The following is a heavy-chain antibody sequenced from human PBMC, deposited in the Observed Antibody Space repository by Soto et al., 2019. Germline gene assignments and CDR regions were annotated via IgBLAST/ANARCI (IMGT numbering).Heavy chain of an antibody. Sequence: ASVKVSCKASGGTFSSYAISWVRQAPGQGLEWMGIINPSSGSTSYAQKFQGRVTMTRDTSTSTVYMELSSLRSEDTAVYYCARERLERPFEAFDIWGQGTMVTVSS. CDR3: ARERLERPFEAFDI. CDR1: GGTFSSYA. J-gene: IGHJ3*02. CDR2: INPSSGST. D-gene: IGHD1-1*01. V-gene: IGHV1-46*03.